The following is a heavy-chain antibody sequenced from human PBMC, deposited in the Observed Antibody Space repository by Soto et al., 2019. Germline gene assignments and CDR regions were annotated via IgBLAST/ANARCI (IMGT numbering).Heavy chain of an antibody. CDR3: ASRGDGYNYY. Sequence: GGSLRLSCAASGFTFSSYEMNWVRQAPGKGLEWVSYISSSGSTIYYADSVKGRFTISRDNAKNSLYLQMNSLRAEDTAVYYCASRGDGYNYYWGQGTLVTVSS. CDR2: ISSSGSTI. CDR1: GFTFSSYE. D-gene: IGHD5-12*01. V-gene: IGHV3-48*03. J-gene: IGHJ4*02.